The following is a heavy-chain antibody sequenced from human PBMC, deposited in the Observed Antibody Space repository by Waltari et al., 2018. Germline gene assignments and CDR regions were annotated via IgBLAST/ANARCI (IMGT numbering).Heavy chain of an antibody. Sequence: QVQLQQWGAGLLKPSETLSLTCAVYGGSFSGYSWSWIRQPPGKGLEWIGEINHSGSTNYNPSLKSRVTISVDTSKNQFSLKLSSVTAADTAVYYCARGRKDYMDVWGKGTTVTVSS. CDR3: ARGRKDYMDV. V-gene: IGHV4-34*01. CDR1: GGSFSGYS. J-gene: IGHJ6*03. CDR2: INHSGST.